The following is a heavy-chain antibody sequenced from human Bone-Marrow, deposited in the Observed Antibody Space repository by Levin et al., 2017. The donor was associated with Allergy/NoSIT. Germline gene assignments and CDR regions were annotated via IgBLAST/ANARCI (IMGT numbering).Heavy chain of an antibody. J-gene: IGHJ3*02. V-gene: IGHV3-33*01. CDR1: GFTFSSHG. D-gene: IGHD4-17*01. CDR2: IWYDGSKK. Sequence: PGGSLRLSCAASGFTFSSHGMQWVRQAPGKGLEWVGVIWYDGSKKYYADSVKGRFTISRDNSKNTVYLQMNSLRAEDTAVYYCARLRGWAFDIWGQGTMVTVSS. CDR3: ARLRGWAFDI.